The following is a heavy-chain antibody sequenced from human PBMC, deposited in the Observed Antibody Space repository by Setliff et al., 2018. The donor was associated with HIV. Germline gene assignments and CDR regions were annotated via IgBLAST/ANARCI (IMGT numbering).Heavy chain of an antibody. CDR3: AKDCGGECYAPDY. J-gene: IGHJ4*02. CDR1: GFTVSSNY. Sequence: LRLSCAASGFTVSSNYMNWVRQAPGKGLEWVASISSSGSYIHYADSVRGRFTISRDNPKNTLYLQMNSLRAEDTAVYYCAKDCGGECYAPDYWGQGTLVTVSS. D-gene: IGHD2-21*01. CDR2: ISSSGSYI. V-gene: IGHV3-21*04.